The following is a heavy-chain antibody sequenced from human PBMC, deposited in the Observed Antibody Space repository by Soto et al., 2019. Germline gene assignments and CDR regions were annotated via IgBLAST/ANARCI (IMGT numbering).Heavy chain of an antibody. Sequence: ASVKVSCKASGYTFTSYGISWVRQAPGQGLEWMGWISAYNGNTNYAQKLQGRVTMTTDTFTSTAYMELRSLRSDDTAVYYCAREVYYGSGSHNYFDYWGQGTLVTVSS. CDR2: ISAYNGNT. V-gene: IGHV1-18*04. CDR1: GYTFTSYG. CDR3: AREVYYGSGSHNYFDY. D-gene: IGHD3-10*01. J-gene: IGHJ4*02.